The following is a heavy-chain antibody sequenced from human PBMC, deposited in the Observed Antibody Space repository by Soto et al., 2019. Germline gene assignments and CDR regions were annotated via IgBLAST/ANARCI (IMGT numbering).Heavy chain of an antibody. CDR2: INPNSGGT. CDR3: ARTRALPRDEYFQH. CDR1: GYTFTGYY. J-gene: IGHJ1*01. V-gene: IGHV1-2*02. Sequence: ASVKVSCKASGYTFTGYYMHWVRQAPGQGLEWMGWINPNSGGTNYAQKFQGRVTMTRDTSISTAYMELSRLRSDGTAVYYCARTRALPRDEYFQHWGQGTLVTVSS.